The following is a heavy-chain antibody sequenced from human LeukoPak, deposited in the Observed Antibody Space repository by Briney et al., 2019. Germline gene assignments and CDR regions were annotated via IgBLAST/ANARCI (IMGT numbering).Heavy chain of an antibody. CDR3: AKRERRAYSIVGADNWFDP. Sequence: GGSLRLSCVASGFTFSSHAMSWVRQAPGKGLEWVSTVGTGFDTYYTDSVKGRFTISRDNSKNTLYLQMNSLGAEDTAVYYCAKRERRAYSIVGADNWFDPWGQGTLVTVSS. V-gene: IGHV3-23*01. CDR2: VGTGFDT. J-gene: IGHJ5*02. CDR1: GFTFSSHA. D-gene: IGHD1-26*01.